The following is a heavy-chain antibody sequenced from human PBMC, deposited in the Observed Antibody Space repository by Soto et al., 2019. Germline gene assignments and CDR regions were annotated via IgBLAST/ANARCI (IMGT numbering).Heavy chain of an antibody. CDR3: ARVGFPLLWFGELLSPDWADY. V-gene: IGHV3-30-3*01. J-gene: IGHJ4*02. Sequence: GGSLRLSCAASGFTFSSYAMHWVRQAPGKGLEWVAVITYDGSNKYYADSVKGRFTISRDNSKNTLYLQMNSLRAEDTAMYYCARVGFPLLWFGELLSPDWADYWGQGTLVTVSS. D-gene: IGHD3-10*01. CDR2: ITYDGSNK. CDR1: GFTFSSYA.